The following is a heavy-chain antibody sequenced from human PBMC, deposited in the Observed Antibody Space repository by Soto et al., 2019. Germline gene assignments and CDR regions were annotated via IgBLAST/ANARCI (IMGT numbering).Heavy chain of an antibody. Sequence: EVQLLESGGGLVQPGGSLRLSCAASGFTFSSYAMSWVRQAPGKGLEWVSAISGSGGSTYYADSVKGRFTISRDNTGNTLNLQMNSLRVEDTAVYYCAREVGKRGFDYWGQGTLVTVSS. CDR3: AREVGKRGFDY. CDR2: ISGSGGST. V-gene: IGHV3-23*01. J-gene: IGHJ4*02. CDR1: GFTFSSYA. D-gene: IGHD1-26*01.